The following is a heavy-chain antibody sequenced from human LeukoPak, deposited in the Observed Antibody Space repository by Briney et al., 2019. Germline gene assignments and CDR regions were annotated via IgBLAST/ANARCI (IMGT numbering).Heavy chain of an antibody. J-gene: IGHJ4*02. CDR2: ISGAGGTT. CDR3: AKASDFDSSGFPIDVFDF. CDR1: GFTFSTFD. Sequence: GGSLRLSCAASGFTFSTFDMSWVRQAPGKGLQWVSTISGAGGTTLFADSVKGRFSISRDNSNNKVFLQMNSLSVEDTAVYYCAKASDFDSSGFPIDVFDFWGQGLLVSVAS. V-gene: IGHV3-23*01. D-gene: IGHD3-22*01.